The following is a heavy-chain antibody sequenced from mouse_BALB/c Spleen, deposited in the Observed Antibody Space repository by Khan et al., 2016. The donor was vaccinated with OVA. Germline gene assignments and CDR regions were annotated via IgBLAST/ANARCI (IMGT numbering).Heavy chain of an antibody. Sequence: VQLQQSGPGLVKPSPSLSLTCTVTGYYITSDYAWNWIRQFPGNKLEWMGFISYSGNTKYNPYLKSRSSITRDTSKNQFFLQLNSVTTEDTATYYCARVYGGDFDYWGQGTSLTVSS. CDR2: ISYSGNT. CDR1: GYYITSDYA. V-gene: IGHV3-2*02. J-gene: IGHJ2*02. D-gene: IGHD1-1*01. CDR3: ARVYGGDFDY.